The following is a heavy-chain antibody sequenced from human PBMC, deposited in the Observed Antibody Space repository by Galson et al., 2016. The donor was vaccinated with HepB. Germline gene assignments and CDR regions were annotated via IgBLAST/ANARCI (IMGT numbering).Heavy chain of an antibody. CDR3: ARALGSFYDSSGYYYVMPHDAFDI. Sequence: SLRLSCAASGFTFSSYWMTWVRQAPGKGLEWVANIKQDGSEKYYVDSVKGRFTISRDNAKNSLYLQMNSLRAEDTAVYYCARALGSFYDSSGYYYVMPHDAFDIWGQGTVVTVSS. V-gene: IGHV3-7*03. D-gene: IGHD3-22*01. J-gene: IGHJ3*02. CDR2: IKQDGSEK. CDR1: GFTFSSYW.